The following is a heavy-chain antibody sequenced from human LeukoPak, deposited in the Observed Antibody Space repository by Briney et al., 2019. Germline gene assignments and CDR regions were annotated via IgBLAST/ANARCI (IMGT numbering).Heavy chain of an antibody. Sequence: SETLSLTCTVSGGSISTYYWTWIRRPPGKRLEWIGYINYSGSSDYNPSLKSRATMSVDTSMNQFSLKLNSVTAADTAVYYCARRTYYDILTGYKYWYFDLWGRGTLVTVSS. V-gene: IGHV4-59*01. CDR3: ARRTYYDILTGYKYWYFDL. CDR2: INYSGSS. D-gene: IGHD3-9*01. CDR1: GGSISTYY. J-gene: IGHJ2*01.